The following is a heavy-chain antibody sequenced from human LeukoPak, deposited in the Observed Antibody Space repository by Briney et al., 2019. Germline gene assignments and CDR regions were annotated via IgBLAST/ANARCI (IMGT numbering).Heavy chain of an antibody. J-gene: IGHJ5*02. CDR3: ARLYDYLVNWFDP. CDR1: GGSFSGYY. V-gene: IGHV4-34*01. CDR2: INHSGNT. Sequence: SETLSLTCVVNGGSFSGYYWSWIRQSPGKGLEWIGEINHSGNTNYNPSLKSRVTISLDTSKNQFSLKLSSVTAADTAVYYCARLYDYLVNWFDPWGQGTLVTVSS. D-gene: IGHD5-12*01.